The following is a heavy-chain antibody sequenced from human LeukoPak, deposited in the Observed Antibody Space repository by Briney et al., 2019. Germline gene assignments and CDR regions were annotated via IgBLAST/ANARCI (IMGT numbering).Heavy chain of an antibody. CDR3: ARSAGSGWYGIDY. Sequence: SETLSLTCTVSGGSLTNYYWSWIRQPPGKGLEWIGYVYYTGNTNYNPSLTSRVTISLDTSKNQFSLKLTFVTAADTAMYYCARSAGSGWYGIDYWGQGTLVTVSS. V-gene: IGHV4-59*01. J-gene: IGHJ4*02. D-gene: IGHD6-19*01. CDR2: VYYTGNT. CDR1: GGSLTNYY.